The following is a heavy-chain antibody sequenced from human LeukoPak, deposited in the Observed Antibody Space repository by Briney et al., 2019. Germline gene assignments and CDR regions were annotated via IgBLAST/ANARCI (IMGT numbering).Heavy chain of an antibody. CDR2: IYHSGST. CDR1: GYSISSGYY. J-gene: IGHJ4*02. CDR3: ARAVWFGELFNDY. Sequence: SETLSLTCTVSGYSISSGYYWGWLRQPPGKGLEWIGSIYHSGSTYYNPSLKSRVTISVDTSKNQFSLKLSSVTAADTAVYYCARAVWFGELFNDYWGQGTLVTVSS. D-gene: IGHD3-10*01. V-gene: IGHV4-38-2*02.